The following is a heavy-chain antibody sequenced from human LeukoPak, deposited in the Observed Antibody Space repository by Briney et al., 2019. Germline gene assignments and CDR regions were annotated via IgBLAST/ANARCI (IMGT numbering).Heavy chain of an antibody. CDR2: INHSGST. V-gene: IGHV4-34*01. Sequence: PSETLSLTCAVYGGSFSGYYWSWIRQPPGKGLEWIGEINHSGSTNYNPSLKSRVTISVDTSKNQFSLKLSSVTAADTAVYYYARGERLDAFDIWGQGTMVTVSS. J-gene: IGHJ3*02. CDR3: ARGERLDAFDI. CDR1: GGSFSGYY.